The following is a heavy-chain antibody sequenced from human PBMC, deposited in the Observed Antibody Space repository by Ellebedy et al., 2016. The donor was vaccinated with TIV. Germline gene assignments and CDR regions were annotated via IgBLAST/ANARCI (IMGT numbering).Heavy chain of an antibody. CDR3: ARGRSGILTGYYREGVFDY. CDR1: GFTFSGYY. D-gene: IGHD3-9*01. CDR2: ISYSGDLM. J-gene: IGHJ4*02. Sequence: GESLKISCAASGFTFSGYYMSWFRQAPGKGPEWVSYISYSGDLMYYSDSVKGRFTTSRDNAENSLYLQMNSLRAEDTAVYYCARGRSGILTGYYREGVFDYWGQGTLVTVSS. V-gene: IGHV3-11*04.